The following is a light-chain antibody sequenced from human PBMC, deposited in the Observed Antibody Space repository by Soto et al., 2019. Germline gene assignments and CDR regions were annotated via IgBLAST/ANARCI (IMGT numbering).Light chain of an antibody. V-gene: IGKV3-15*01. CDR2: GAS. CDR1: QSVSSN. J-gene: IGKJ1*01. CDR3: QQYNNWPPWT. Sequence: EIVMTQSPATLSVSPGERSTLSWRASQSVSSNFAWYQQKPGQAPRLLIYGASTRATGIPARFSCGGSGTEFTLTISSLQSEDFAVYYCQQYNNWPPWTFGQGTKVEIK.